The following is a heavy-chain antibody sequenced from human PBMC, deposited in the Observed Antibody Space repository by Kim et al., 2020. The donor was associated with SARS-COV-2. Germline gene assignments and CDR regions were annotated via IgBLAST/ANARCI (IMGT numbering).Heavy chain of an antibody. CDR2: IYYSGST. Sequence: SETLSLTCTVSGGSISSGGYYWSWIRQHPGKGLEWIGYIYYSGSTYYNPSLKSRVTISVDTSKNQFSLKLSSVTAADTAVYYCARAGGHYGSGSYYNLGWFDPWGQGTLVTVSS. J-gene: IGHJ5*02. D-gene: IGHD3-10*01. CDR3: ARAGGHYGSGSYYNLGWFDP. CDR1: GGSISSGGYY. V-gene: IGHV4-31*03.